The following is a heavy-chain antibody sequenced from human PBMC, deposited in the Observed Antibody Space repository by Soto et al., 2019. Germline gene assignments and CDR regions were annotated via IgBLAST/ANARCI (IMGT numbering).Heavy chain of an antibody. V-gene: IGHV1-69*13. Sequence: RASVKVSCKVSGGTLSSHAISWVRQAPGQGLEWMGGIIPFFKATSFAQKFQGRVTITADDSTSTAYMDLYSLGSEDTAVYYCARDVPLNYYDGTFSYYAMDVWGQGTTVTVS. J-gene: IGHJ6*02. D-gene: IGHD3-16*01. CDR2: IIPFFKAT. CDR3: ARDVPLNYYDGTFSYYAMDV. CDR1: GGTLSSHA.